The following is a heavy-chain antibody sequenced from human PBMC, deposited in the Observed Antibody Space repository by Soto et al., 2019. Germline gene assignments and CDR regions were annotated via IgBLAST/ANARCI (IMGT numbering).Heavy chain of an antibody. V-gene: IGHV4-4*02. CDR1: GGTVANSHW. CDR2: VYHTGDT. J-gene: IGHJ5*02. CDR3: AREIVTAGGNNYFDP. Sequence: PSETLSLTCGVSGGTVANSHWWSWVRQSPGRGLEWIGNVYHTGDTNFNPSLQSRVTSSVDKSNNQFSLRLTSVTAADTAVYFCAREIVTAGGNNYFDPWGPGTLVTVSS. D-gene: IGHD2-21*02.